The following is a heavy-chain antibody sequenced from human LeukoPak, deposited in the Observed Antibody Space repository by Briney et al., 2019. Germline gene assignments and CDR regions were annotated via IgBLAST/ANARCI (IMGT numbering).Heavy chain of an antibody. Sequence: PGGSLRLSCAASGFTFSSYGMHWVRQAPGKGLEWVAFIRYDGSNKYYADSVKGRFTISRDNSKNTLYLQMNSLRAEDTAVYYCAKGDRGYSGHLDYWGQGTLVTVSS. CDR3: AKGDRGYSGHLDY. D-gene: IGHD5-12*01. V-gene: IGHV3-30*02. J-gene: IGHJ4*02. CDR1: GFTFSSYG. CDR2: IRYDGSNK.